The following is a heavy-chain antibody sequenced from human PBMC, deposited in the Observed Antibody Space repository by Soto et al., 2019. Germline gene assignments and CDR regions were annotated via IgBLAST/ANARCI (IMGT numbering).Heavy chain of an antibody. D-gene: IGHD2-8*01. Sequence: GESRTISCRGSGYSFAIYWILWVRQMPGKGLEWMGRIDPSDSYTNYSPSFQGHVTISADKSISTAYLQWSSLKASDTAMYYCAGVPSSFQDAFDIWGQGTMVNV. CDR3: AGVPSSFQDAFDI. CDR1: GYSFAIYW. J-gene: IGHJ3*02. V-gene: IGHV5-10-1*01. CDR2: IDPSDSYT.